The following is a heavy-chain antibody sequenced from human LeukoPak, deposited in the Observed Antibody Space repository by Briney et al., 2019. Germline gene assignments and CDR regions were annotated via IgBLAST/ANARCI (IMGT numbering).Heavy chain of an antibody. V-gene: IGHV1-2*02. CDR1: GYTFTGYY. CDR2: INPNSGGT. D-gene: IGHD2-2*01. CDR3: ARDLVPAAMEYYYYYYYMDV. Sequence: GASVKVSCKASGYTFTGYYMHWVRQAPGQGLEWMGWINPNSGGTNYAQKFQGRVTMTRDTSISTAYMELSRLRSDDTAVYYCARDLVPAAMEYYYYYYYMDVWGKGTTVTVSS. J-gene: IGHJ6*03.